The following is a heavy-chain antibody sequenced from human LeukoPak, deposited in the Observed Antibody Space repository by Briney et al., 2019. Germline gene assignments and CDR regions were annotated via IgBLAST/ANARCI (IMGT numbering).Heavy chain of an antibody. Sequence: PSETLSLTCAVSGYSISSGHYWGWIRQPAGKGLEWIGSIYHSGSTYYNPSLKSRVTISVDTSKNQFSLKLSSVTAADTAVYYCAMEVVPAAMWSLHWFDPWGQGTLVTVSS. CDR2: IYHSGST. CDR1: GYSISSGHY. CDR3: AMEVVPAAMWSLHWFDP. J-gene: IGHJ5*02. V-gene: IGHV4-38-2*01. D-gene: IGHD2-2*01.